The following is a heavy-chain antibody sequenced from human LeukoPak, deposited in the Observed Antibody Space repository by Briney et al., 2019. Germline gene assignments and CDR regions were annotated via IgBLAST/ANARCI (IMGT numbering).Heavy chain of an antibody. Sequence: PSETLSLTCAVYGGSFSGYYWSWIRQPPGKGLEWIGEINHSGSTNYNPSLKSRVTISVDTSKNQFSLKLSSVTAADTAVYYCASGRRINYYGSGSYYYWGQGTLVTVSS. D-gene: IGHD3-10*01. CDR2: INHSGST. CDR3: ASGRRINYYGSGSYYY. CDR1: GGSFSGYY. J-gene: IGHJ4*02. V-gene: IGHV4-34*01.